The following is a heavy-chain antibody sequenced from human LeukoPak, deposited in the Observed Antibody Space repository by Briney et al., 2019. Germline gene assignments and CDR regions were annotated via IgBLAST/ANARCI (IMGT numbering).Heavy chain of an antibody. J-gene: IGHJ4*02. CDR2: IRYDGSNK. D-gene: IGHD4-17*01. Sequence: GGSLRLSCAASGFTFSSYGMHWVRQAPGKGLEWVAFIRYDGSNKYYADSVKGRFTISRDNSKNTLYLQMNSLRAEDTAVYYCARVRSLRGDADYWGQGTLVTVSS. V-gene: IGHV3-30*02. CDR3: ARVRSLRGDADY. CDR1: GFTFSSYG.